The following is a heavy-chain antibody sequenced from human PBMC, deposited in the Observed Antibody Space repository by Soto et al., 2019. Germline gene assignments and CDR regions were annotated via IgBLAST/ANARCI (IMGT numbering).Heavy chain of an antibody. CDR2: TSAYNGNT. V-gene: IGHV1-18*04. J-gene: IGHJ5*01. Sequence: GASVKVSCKASGYTFTSYGISWVRQAPGQGLEWMGWTSAYNGNTNYAQKLQARVTMTTDTSTSTAYMELRSLRSDDTAVYYCARDRTPSYDYVWVFDPWGQGTLVTVSS. CDR1: GYTFTSYG. D-gene: IGHD3-16*01. CDR3: ARDRTPSYDYVWVFDP.